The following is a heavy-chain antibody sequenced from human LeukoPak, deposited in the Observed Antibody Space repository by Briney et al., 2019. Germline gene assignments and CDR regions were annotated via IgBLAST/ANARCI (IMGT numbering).Heavy chain of an antibody. D-gene: IGHD2-15*01. CDR2: ISSSSSYI. J-gene: IGHJ3*02. CDR1: GFTFSSYN. CDR3: ARDRYCSGGSCYGDAFDI. V-gene: IGHV3-21*01. Sequence: PGGSLRLSCAASGFTFSSYNMNWVRQAPGKGLEWVSSISSSSSYIYYADSVKGRFTISRNNAKNSLYLQMNSLRAEDTAVYYCARDRYCSGGSCYGDAFDIWGQGTMVTVSS.